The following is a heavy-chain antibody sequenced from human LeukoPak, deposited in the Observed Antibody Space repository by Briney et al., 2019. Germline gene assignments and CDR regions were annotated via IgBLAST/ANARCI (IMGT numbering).Heavy chain of an antibody. D-gene: IGHD3-10*01. Sequence: KPSETLSLTCAVYGGSFSGYYWSWIRQPPGKGLEWIGEINHSGSTNYNPSLKSRVTISVDTSKNQFSLKLSSVTAADTAVYYCATLNYYGSGSYDYWAREPWSPSPQ. CDR3: ATLNYYGSGSYDY. J-gene: IGHJ4*02. CDR2: INHSGST. CDR1: GGSFSGYY. V-gene: IGHV4-34*01.